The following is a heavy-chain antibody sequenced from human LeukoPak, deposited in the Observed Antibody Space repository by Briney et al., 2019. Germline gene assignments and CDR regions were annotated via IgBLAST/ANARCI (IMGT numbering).Heavy chain of an antibody. CDR2: INSDGSST. J-gene: IGHJ6*03. CDR1: GFTFSSYW. D-gene: IGHD6-13*01. V-gene: IGHV3-74*01. CDR3: AIYMRQLVLLYFYYYMDI. Sequence: GGSLRLSCAASGFTFSSYWMHWVRQAPGKGLVWVSRINSDGSSTSYADSVKGRFTISRDNSKKTLYLQMNSQRGEDTAGYDCAIYMRQLVLLYFYYYMDIWGKGTTVTVSS.